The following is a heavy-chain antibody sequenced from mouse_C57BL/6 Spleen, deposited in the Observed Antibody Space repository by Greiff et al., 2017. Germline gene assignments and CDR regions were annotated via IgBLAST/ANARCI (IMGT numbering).Heavy chain of an antibody. Sequence: VQLQESGAELARPGASVKLSCKASGYTFTSYGISWVKQRTGQGLEWIGEIYHRSGNTYYNEKFKGKATLTADKSSSTAYMELRSLTSEDSAVYFCARMAGRYWYFDVWGTGTTVTVSS. CDR1: GYTFTSYG. J-gene: IGHJ1*03. CDR2: IYHRSGNT. CDR3: ARMAGRYWYFDV. V-gene: IGHV1-81*01.